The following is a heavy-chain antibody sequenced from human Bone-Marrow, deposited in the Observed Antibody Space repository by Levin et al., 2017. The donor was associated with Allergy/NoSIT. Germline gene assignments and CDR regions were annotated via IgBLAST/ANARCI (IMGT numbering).Heavy chain of an antibody. D-gene: IGHD1-1*01. CDR2: ISSDGSHI. V-gene: IGHV3-30*03. CDR3: ARLQLYYYYGLDL. CDR1: GFTFGSYG. J-gene: IGHJ6*02. Sequence: GGSLRLSCVSSGFTFGSYGLHWVRQAPDKGLESVAVISSDGSHIYYADSVKGRFTISRDLSKNTLFLQMKSLRTDDTAVYYCARLQLYYYYGLDLWGQGTTVIVSS.